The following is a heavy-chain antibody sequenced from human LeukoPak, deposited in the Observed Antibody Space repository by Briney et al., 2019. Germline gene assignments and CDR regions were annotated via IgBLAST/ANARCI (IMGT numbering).Heavy chain of an antibody. CDR3: ARDQPKLRYFDWFQSDAFDI. D-gene: IGHD3-9*01. J-gene: IGHJ3*02. Sequence: EASVKVSCKASGYTFTSYGISWVRQAPGRGLEWMGWISAYNGNTNYAQKLQGRVTMTTDTSTSTAYMELRSLRSDDTAVYYCARDQPKLRYFDWFQSDAFDIWGQGTMVTVSS. CDR1: GYTFTSYG. CDR2: ISAYNGNT. V-gene: IGHV1-18*01.